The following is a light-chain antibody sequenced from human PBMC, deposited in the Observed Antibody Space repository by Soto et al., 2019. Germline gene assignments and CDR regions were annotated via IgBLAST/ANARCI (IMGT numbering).Light chain of an antibody. Sequence: ILLTQSPSSLSASVGDRVTITCRASQGIDTSLAWYQQKPGKAPKLLIYAASNLQSGVPSRFSGSGSGTHFTLTISSLQPEDFATYYCQQLHGYPITFGQGTRLEIK. CDR1: QGIDTS. CDR2: AAS. J-gene: IGKJ5*01. V-gene: IGKV1-9*01. CDR3: QQLHGYPIT.